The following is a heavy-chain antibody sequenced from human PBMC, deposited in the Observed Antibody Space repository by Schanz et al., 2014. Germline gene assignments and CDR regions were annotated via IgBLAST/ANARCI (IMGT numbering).Heavy chain of an antibody. CDR3: ARDTTWRLDL. J-gene: IGHJ2*01. Sequence: QVQLQESGPGLVKPSQTLSLTCSVSGGSISSGSYYWNWIRQPAGKGLEWIGRVYTSGSTNYNPSLKSRCPIPVDRSKTQFSRRLDSVTAADTAVYYCARDTTWRLDLWGRGTLVTVSS. CDR1: GGSISSGSYY. V-gene: IGHV4-61*02. D-gene: IGHD1-1*01. CDR2: VYTSGST.